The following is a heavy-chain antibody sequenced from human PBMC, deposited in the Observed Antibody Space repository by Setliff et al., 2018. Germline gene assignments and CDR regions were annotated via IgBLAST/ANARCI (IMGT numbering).Heavy chain of an antibody. Sequence: LSLTCAVSGYSISSGNYWGWIRQPPGKGLEGIGYIYYSGSTYYNPSLKSRVTISVDTSKNQFSLRLSSVTAADTAVYYCARRNGEKLDPWGQGTLVTVSS. CDR3: ARRNGEKLDP. CDR2: IYYSGST. J-gene: IGHJ5*02. V-gene: IGHV4-28*01. CDR1: GYSISSGNY.